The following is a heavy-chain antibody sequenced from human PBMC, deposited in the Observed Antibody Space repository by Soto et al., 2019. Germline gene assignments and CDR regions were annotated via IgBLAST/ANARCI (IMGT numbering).Heavy chain of an antibody. D-gene: IGHD3-16*02. CDR1: GFTFSSYA. V-gene: IGHV3-30-3*01. CDR2: ISYDGSNK. CDR3: ARDPPAAITFGGVIVWSFVLDY. J-gene: IGHJ4*02. Sequence: QVQLVESGGGVVQPGRSLRLSCAASGFTFSSYAMHWVRQAPGKGLEWVAVISYDGSNKYYADSVKGRFTISRDNFKNTLYLQMNSLRAEDTAVYYCARDPPAAITFGGVIVWSFVLDYWGQGTLVTVSS.